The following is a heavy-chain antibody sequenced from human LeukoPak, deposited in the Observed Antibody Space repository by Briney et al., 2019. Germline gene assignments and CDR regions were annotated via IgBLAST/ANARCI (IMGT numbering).Heavy chain of an antibody. V-gene: IGHV4-39*01. CDR2: IYYSGST. J-gene: IGHJ4*02. D-gene: IGHD6-13*01. CDR1: GGSISSSSYY. CDR3: ARLRQQLVLY. Sequence: PSETLSLTCTVSGGSISSSSYYWGWIRQPPGKGLEWIGSIYYSGSTYYNPSLKSRVTISVDTSKNQFSLKLSSVTAADTAVYYCARLRQQLVLYWGQGTLVTVS.